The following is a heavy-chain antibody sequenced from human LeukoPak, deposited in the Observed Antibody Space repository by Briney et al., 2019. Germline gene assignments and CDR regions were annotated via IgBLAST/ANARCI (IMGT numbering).Heavy chain of an antibody. D-gene: IGHD3-3*01. V-gene: IGHV1-18*01. CDR3: ARVQAPRITIFGVVITYFDY. CDR2: ISAYNGNT. Sequence: ASVTVFCKASGYTFTSYGISWVRQAPGQGLEWMGWISAYNGNTNYAQKLQGRVTMTTDTSTSTAYMELRSLRSDDTAVYYCARVQAPRITIFGVVITYFDYWGQGTLVTVSS. J-gene: IGHJ4*02. CDR1: GYTFTSYG.